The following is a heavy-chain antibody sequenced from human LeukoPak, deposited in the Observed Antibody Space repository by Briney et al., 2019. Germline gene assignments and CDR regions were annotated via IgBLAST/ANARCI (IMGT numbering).Heavy chain of an antibody. V-gene: IGHV5-51*01. CDR3: ARHLDYYDSSGYHDYFDY. J-gene: IGHJ4*02. CDR1: GYSFTSYW. Sequence: GESLKISCKGSGYSFTSYWIGWVRQMPRKGLEWMGIIFPGDSDTRYSTSFQGQVTISADNSISTAYLQWSSLKASDTAMYYCARHLDYYDSSGYHDYFDYWGQGTLVTVSS. D-gene: IGHD3-22*01. CDR2: IFPGDSDT.